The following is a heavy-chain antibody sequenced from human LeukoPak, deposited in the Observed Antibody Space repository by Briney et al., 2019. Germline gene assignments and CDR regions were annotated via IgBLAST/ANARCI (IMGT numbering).Heavy chain of an antibody. CDR2: IWYGGSNK. V-gene: IGHV3-33*08. Sequence: PGRSLRLSCAASGFTFSSYGMHWVRQAPGKGLEWVAVIWYGGSNKYYADSVKGRFTISRDNSKNTLYLQMNSLRAEDTAVYYCAYKVTADYWGQGTLVTVSS. CDR3: AYKVTADY. D-gene: IGHD4-23*01. J-gene: IGHJ4*02. CDR1: GFTFSSYG.